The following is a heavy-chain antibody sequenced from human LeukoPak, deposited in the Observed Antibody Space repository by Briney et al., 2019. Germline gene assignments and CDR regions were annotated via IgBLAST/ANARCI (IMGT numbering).Heavy chain of an antibody. Sequence: ETLSLTXAVSGYSISSGYYWGWIRQPPGKGLEWVSAISGSGGSTYYADSVKGRFTISRDNSKNTLYLQMNSLRAEDTAVYYCATTTGTTWGYFDYWGQGTLVTVSS. J-gene: IGHJ4*02. D-gene: IGHD1-1*01. CDR1: GYSISSGYY. CDR3: ATTTGTTWGYFDY. V-gene: IGHV3-23*01. CDR2: ISGSGGST.